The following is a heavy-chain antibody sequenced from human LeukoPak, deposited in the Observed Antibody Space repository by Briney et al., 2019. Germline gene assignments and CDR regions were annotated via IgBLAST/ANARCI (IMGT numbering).Heavy chain of an antibody. Sequence: GGSLRLSCAASGFTFSSYAMSWVRQAPGKGLEWVSGISGSGGSTYYADSVKGRFAISRDNSKNTLYLQMNSLRAEDTAVYYCAKPLVSGSYYFDYWGQGTLVTVSS. V-gene: IGHV3-23*01. D-gene: IGHD1-26*01. CDR3: AKPLVSGSYYFDY. J-gene: IGHJ4*02. CDR2: ISGSGGST. CDR1: GFTFSSYA.